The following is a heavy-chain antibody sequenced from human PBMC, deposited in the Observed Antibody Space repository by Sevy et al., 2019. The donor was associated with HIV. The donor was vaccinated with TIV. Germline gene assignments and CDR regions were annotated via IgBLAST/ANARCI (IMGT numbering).Heavy chain of an antibody. D-gene: IGHD2-2*01. V-gene: IGHV3-21*01. CDR3: ARDGGCSSTSCLLYFDS. Sequence: AGSLRLSCGASGFTFSRYSMNWVLQAPGKALEWVSSIRSSSSYIYYADSVKGRFTISRDNAKNSLYLQMNSLRAEDTAVYYCARDGGCSSTSCLLYFDSWGQGTLVTVSS. J-gene: IGHJ4*02. CDR1: GFTFSRYS. CDR2: IRSSSSYI.